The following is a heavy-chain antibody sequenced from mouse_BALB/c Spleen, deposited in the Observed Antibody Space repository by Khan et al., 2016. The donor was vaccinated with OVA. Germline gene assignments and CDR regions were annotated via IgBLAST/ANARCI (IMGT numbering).Heavy chain of an antibody. D-gene: IGHD2-3*01. Sequence: QIQLVQSGPGLVAPSQSLSITCTVSGFSLTSYGVNWVRQPPGKGLEWLGVIWAGGSTNYNSALMSRLGISKDNSKSQVFLKMNSRQTDDTAMYYCARFYEPYYAMDYWGQGTSVTVSS. CDR2: IWAGGST. V-gene: IGHV2-9*02. CDR1: GFSLTSYG. CDR3: ARFYEPYYAMDY. J-gene: IGHJ4*01.